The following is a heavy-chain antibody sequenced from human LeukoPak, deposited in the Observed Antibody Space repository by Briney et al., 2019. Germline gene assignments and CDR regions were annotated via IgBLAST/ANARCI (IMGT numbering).Heavy chain of an antibody. CDR3: TTGNWLAFDY. V-gene: IGHV3-15*01. J-gene: IGHJ4*02. CDR2: IKSKTDGGTT. D-gene: IGHD6-19*01. CDR1: RFTSSDAW. Sequence: GGSLRLSCAASRFTSSDAWMSWVRHAPGKGREWVGRIKSKTDGGTTDYAAPVKGRFTISRDDSKNTLYLQMNRLKTEDAAVYYCTTGNWLAFDYWGQGTLVTVSS.